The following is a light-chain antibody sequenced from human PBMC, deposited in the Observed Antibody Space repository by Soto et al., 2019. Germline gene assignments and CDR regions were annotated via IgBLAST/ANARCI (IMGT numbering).Light chain of an antibody. J-gene: IGLJ2*01. V-gene: IGLV6-57*03. CDR1: SGSIASNY. Sequence: NFMLTQPHSVSESPGKTVTISCTRSSGSIASNYVQWYQQRPGSAPTTVIYEDNQRPSGVPDRFSGSIDSSSNSASLTISGLKTEDEADYYCQSYDSSNDVVVFGGGTKVTVL. CDR3: QSYDSSNDVVV. CDR2: EDN.